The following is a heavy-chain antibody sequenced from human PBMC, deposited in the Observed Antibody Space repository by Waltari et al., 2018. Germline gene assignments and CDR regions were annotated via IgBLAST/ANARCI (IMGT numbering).Heavy chain of an antibody. CDR3: ARAIGSGSYFPGCMDV. V-gene: IGHV1-69*06. D-gene: IGHD3-10*01. CDR1: GGTFSSYA. CDR2: SIPIYGTA. J-gene: IGHJ6*02. Sequence: QVQLVQSGAEVKKPGSSVKVSCKASGGTFSSYAISWVRQVPGQGLEWWGGSIPIYGTANYEQKSQGRGTSTADKSTSTSYMELSSLRSEDTAVYYCARAIGSGSYFPGCMDVWGQGTTVTVSS.